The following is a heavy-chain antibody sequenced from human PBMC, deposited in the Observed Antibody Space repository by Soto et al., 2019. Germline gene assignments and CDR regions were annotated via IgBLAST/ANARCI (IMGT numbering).Heavy chain of an antibody. CDR2: ISWNSGSI. J-gene: IGHJ4*02. CDR1: GFTFDDYA. Sequence: EVQLVESGGGLVQPGRSLRLSCAASGFTFDDYAMHWVRQAPGKGLEWVSGISWNSGSIGYADSVKGRFTISRDNAKNSLYLQMNSLRVEDTALYYCAKDRYCSSTSCSDGFDYWGQGTLVTVSS. D-gene: IGHD2-2*01. V-gene: IGHV3-9*01. CDR3: AKDRYCSSTSCSDGFDY.